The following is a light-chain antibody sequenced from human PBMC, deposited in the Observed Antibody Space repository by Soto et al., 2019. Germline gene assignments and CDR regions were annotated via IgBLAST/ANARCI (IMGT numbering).Light chain of an antibody. CDR1: QSVSSSY. CDR2: GAS. V-gene: IGKV3-20*01. Sequence: EIVMTQSPATLSVSPGESVTLSCRASQSVSSSYLAWYQQKPGQAPRLLIYGASSRATGIPDRFSGGGSGTDFTLTISRLELEDFAVYYCQQFSSYPLTFGGGTKVDI. CDR3: QQFSSYPLT. J-gene: IGKJ4*01.